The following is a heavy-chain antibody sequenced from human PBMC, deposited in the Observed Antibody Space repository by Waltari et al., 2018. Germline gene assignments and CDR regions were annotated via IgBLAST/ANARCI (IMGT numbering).Heavy chain of an antibody. Sequence: QVQLVESGGGLVKPGGSLRPSCEASGFSFSDYYMGWIRQAPGKGLEWVSYIRSSGSDKYYADSVKGRFSISRDNATDSLYLQMNSLRAEDTAVYYCGRDQGNWGYIGGQGTMVTVSS. CDR2: IRSSGSDK. J-gene: IGHJ3*02. V-gene: IGHV3-11*04. D-gene: IGHD7-27*01. CDR3: GRDQGNWGYI. CDR1: GFSFSDYY.